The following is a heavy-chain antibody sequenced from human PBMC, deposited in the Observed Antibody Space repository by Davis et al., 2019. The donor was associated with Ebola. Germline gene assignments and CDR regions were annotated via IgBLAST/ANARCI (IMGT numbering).Heavy chain of an antibody. J-gene: IGHJ4*02. CDR3: ATPSSGWYYFDY. Sequence: SLKISCAASGFTFDDYAMHWVRQAPGKGLEWVSGISWNSGSIGYADSVKGRFTISRDNSKNTLYLQMNSLRAEDTAVYYCATPSSGWYYFDYWGQGTLVTVSS. CDR1: GFTFDDYA. D-gene: IGHD6-19*01. V-gene: IGHV3-9*01. CDR2: ISWNSGSI.